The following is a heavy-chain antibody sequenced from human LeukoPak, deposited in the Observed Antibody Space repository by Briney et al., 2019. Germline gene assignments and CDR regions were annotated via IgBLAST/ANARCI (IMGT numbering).Heavy chain of an antibody. CDR2: IRFDGTKK. CDR1: GFIFSNYG. V-gene: IGHV3-30*02. D-gene: IGHD5-24*01. J-gene: IGHJ3*02. CDR3: AKARREGRLQLTAHDAFDI. Sequence: GGSLRLSCAASGFIFSNYGMHWVRQAPGKGLEWVAFIRFDGTKKYYADSVKGRFTISRDNSKNTLSLQMNSLRAEDTAVYYCAKARREGRLQLTAHDAFDIWGQGTMVTVSS.